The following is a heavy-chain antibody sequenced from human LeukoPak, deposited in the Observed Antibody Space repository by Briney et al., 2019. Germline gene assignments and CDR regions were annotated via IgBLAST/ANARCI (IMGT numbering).Heavy chain of an antibody. D-gene: IGHD2-15*01. CDR2: ISSSGSTI. Sequence: GGSLRLSCAASGFTFSSYEMNWVRQAPGKGLEWVSYISSSGSTIYYADSVKGRFTISRDNAKNSLYLQMNSLRAEDTAVYYLAGQSRLGYCSGGSCYSQPFDPWGQGTLVTVSS. V-gene: IGHV3-48*03. CDR1: GFTFSSYE. CDR3: AGQSRLGYCSGGSCYSQPFDP. J-gene: IGHJ5*02.